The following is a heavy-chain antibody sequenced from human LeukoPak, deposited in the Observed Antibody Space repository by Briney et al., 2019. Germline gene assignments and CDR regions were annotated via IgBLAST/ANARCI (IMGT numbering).Heavy chain of an antibody. D-gene: IGHD5-18*01. CDR2: IYTSGST. J-gene: IGHJ6*02. CDR3: ARDRPGYSYGEYYYYGMDV. V-gene: IGHV4-4*07. Sequence: PSETLSLTCTVSGGSISSYYWSWIRQPAGKGLEWIGRIYTSGSTNYNPSLKSRVTMSVDTSNNQFSLKLSSVTAADTAVYYCARDRPGYSYGEYYYYGMDVWGQGTTVTVSS. CDR1: GGSISSYY.